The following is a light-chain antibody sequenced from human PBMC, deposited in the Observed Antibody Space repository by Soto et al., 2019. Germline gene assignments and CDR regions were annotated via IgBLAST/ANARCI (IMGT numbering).Light chain of an antibody. CDR2: TAS. Sequence: DIQLTQSPSFLSASVGDGITNSCRASQGISSYLAWYQQKPGKAPKLLIHTASTLQSGVPSRFSGSGAGTEFTLTISSLQPEDFATYYCQHRHSYPITFGQGTRLEIK. CDR3: QHRHSYPIT. J-gene: IGKJ5*01. CDR1: QGISSY. V-gene: IGKV1-9*01.